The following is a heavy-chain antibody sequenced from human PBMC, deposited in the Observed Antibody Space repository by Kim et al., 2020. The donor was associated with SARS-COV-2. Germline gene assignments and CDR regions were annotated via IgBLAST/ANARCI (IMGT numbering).Heavy chain of an antibody. CDR1: GGSISSYY. D-gene: IGHD6-13*01. CDR2: IYYSGST. Sequence: SETLSLTCTVSGGSISSYYWSWIRQPPGKGLVWIGYIYYSGSTNYNPSLKSRVTISVDTSKNQFSLKLTSVTAADTAVYYCARMIAAAGTEYFDYWGQGTLVTVSS. J-gene: IGHJ4*02. CDR3: ARMIAAAGTEYFDY. V-gene: IGHV4-59*01.